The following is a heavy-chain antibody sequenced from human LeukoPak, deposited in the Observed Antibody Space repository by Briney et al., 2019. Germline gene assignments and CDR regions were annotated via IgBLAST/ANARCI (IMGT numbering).Heavy chain of an antibody. Sequence: ASVKVSCKPSGYALTSYGISWVRQAPGQGLEWMGWISAYNGNTNYAQKFQGRVAMTTDRSRTTAFIEVTSLTYDDTAVYYCARGTRASFFDIWGQGRMVTVSS. CDR3: ARGTRASFFDI. CDR1: GYALTSYG. CDR2: ISAYNGNT. V-gene: IGHV1-18*01. J-gene: IGHJ3*02.